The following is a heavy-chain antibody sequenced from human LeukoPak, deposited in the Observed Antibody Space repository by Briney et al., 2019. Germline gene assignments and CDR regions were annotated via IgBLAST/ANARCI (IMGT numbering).Heavy chain of an antibody. D-gene: IGHD6-13*01. CDR1: GYTFTSYG. CDR3: ARDQVLGSSWYYYYYMDV. J-gene: IGHJ6*03. V-gene: IGHV1-18*01. CDR2: ISAYNGNT. Sequence: ASVKVSCKASGYTFTSYGISWVRQAPGQGLEWMGWISAYNGNTNYAQKLQGRVTMTTGTSTSTAYMELRSLRSDDTAVYYCARDQVLGSSWYYYYYMDVWGKGTTVTVSS.